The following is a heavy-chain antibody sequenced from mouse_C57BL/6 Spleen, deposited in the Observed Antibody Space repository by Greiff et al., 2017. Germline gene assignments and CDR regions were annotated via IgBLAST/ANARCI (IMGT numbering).Heavy chain of an antibody. Sequence: EVMLVESGEGLVKPGGSLKLSCAASGFTFSSYAMSWVRQTPEKRLEWIAYISSGGDYIYYADTVKGRFTISRDNARNTLYLQMSSLKSEDTAMYYCTSDQAMVTNYYAMDYWGQGTSVTVSS. CDR1: GFTFSSYA. V-gene: IGHV5-9-1*02. J-gene: IGHJ4*01. D-gene: IGHD2-2*01. CDR3: TSDQAMVTNYYAMDY. CDR2: ISSGGDYI.